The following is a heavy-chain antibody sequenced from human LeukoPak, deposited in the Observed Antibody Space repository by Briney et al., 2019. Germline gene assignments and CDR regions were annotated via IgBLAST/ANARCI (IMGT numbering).Heavy chain of an antibody. CDR2: ISAYNGNT. D-gene: IGHD5-18*01. CDR3: ARDGRPHMDTAMVDFDY. J-gene: IGHJ4*02. CDR1: GYTFTSYG. Sequence: ASVKVSCKASGYTFTSYGISWVRQAPGQGLEWMGWISAYNGNTNYAQKLQGRVTMTTDTSTSTAYMELRSLRSDDTAVYYCARDGRPHMDTAMVDFDYWGQGTLVTVSS. V-gene: IGHV1-18*01.